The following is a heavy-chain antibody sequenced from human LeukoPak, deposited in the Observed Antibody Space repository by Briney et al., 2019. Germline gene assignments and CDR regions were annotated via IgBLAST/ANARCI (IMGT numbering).Heavy chain of an antibody. D-gene: IGHD3-16*01. CDR2: ISGSGGST. CDR3: AKSHGDYVWGSYPSAFDI. Sequence: GGSLRLSCAASGFTFSSYAMSWVRQAPGKGLEWVSAISGSGGSTYYADSVKGRFSISRDNSKNTLYLQMSSLRAEDTAVYSCAKSHGDYVWGSYPSAFDIWGRGTMVTVSS. CDR1: GFTFSSYA. V-gene: IGHV3-23*01. J-gene: IGHJ3*02.